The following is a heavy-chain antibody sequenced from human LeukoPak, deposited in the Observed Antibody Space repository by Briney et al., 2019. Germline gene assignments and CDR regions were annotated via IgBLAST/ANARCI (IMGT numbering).Heavy chain of an antibody. D-gene: IGHD2-2*01. Sequence: GGSLRLSCAASGFTFSSYRMSWVRQAPGKGLEWVANIKQDGSEKYYVDSVKGRFTISRDNAKNSLYLQMNSLRAEDTAVYYCARDLECSSTSCYAYYYYGMDVWGQGTTVTVSS. CDR2: IKQDGSEK. V-gene: IGHV3-7*01. CDR3: ARDLECSSTSCYAYYYYGMDV. J-gene: IGHJ6*02. CDR1: GFTFSSYR.